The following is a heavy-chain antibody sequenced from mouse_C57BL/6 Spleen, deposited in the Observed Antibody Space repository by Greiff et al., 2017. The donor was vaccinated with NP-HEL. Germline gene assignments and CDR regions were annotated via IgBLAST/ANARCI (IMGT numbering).Heavy chain of an antibody. V-gene: IGHV10-1*01. Sequence: EVQLVESGGGLVQPKGSLKLSCAASGFSFNTYAMNWVRQAPGKGLEWVARIRSKSNNYATYYADSVKDRFTISRDDSESMLYLQMNNLKTEDTAMYYCVRHEGGSYEYFDVWGTGTTVTVSS. CDR1: GFSFNTYA. CDR2: IRSKSNNYAT. J-gene: IGHJ1*03. D-gene: IGHD6-1*01. CDR3: VRHEGGSYEYFDV.